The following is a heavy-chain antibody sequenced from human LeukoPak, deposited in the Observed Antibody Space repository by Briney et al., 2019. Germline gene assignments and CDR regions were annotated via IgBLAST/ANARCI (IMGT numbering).Heavy chain of an antibody. D-gene: IGHD3-16*01. J-gene: IGHJ6*02. CDR1: GGSFSGYY. CDR3: ARGHVGSYAYYYYYYGMDV. CDR2: INHSGST. V-gene: IGHV4-34*01. Sequence: PSETLSLTCAVYGGSFSGYYWSWIRQPPKKGLEWIGEINHSGSTNYNPSLKSRVTISVDTSKNQFSLKVRSVTAADTAVYYCARGHVGSYAYYYYYYGMDVWGQGTTVTVSS.